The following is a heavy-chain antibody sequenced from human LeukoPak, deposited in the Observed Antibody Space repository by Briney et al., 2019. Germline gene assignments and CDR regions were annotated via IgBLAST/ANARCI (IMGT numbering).Heavy chain of an antibody. CDR1: GFTFSSYA. Sequence: PGRSLRLSCAASGFTFSSYAVHWVRQAPGKGLEWVAVISYDGSNKYYADSVKGRFTISRDNSKNTLYLQMNSLRAEDTAVYYCARDSGNYYTMYYFDYWGQGTLVTVSS. J-gene: IGHJ4*02. CDR2: ISYDGSNK. CDR3: ARDSGNYYTMYYFDY. D-gene: IGHD3-3*01. V-gene: IGHV3-30-3*01.